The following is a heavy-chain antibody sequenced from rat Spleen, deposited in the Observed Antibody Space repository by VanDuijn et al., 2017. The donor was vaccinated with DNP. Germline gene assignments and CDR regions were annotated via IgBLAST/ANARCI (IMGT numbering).Heavy chain of an antibody. CDR1: GFSFSNYW. V-gene: IGHV5-19*01. Sequence: EVQLVESGGGLVQPGRSLKLSCAASGFSFSNYWMTWIRQAPGKGLEWVASISPSGDSTYYRDSVKGRFTISRDNAKSTLYLQMGSLRSEDTATYYCATSESAGFVYWGQGTLVTVSS. J-gene: IGHJ3*01. CDR3: ATSESAGFVY. CDR2: ISPSGDST. D-gene: IGHD3-7*01.